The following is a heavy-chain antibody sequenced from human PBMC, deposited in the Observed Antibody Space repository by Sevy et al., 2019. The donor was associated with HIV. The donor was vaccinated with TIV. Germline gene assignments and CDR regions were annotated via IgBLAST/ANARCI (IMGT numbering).Heavy chain of an antibody. Sequence: SETLSLTCTVSGGSISSGSYYWSWIRQPAGKGLEWIGRIYTSGSTNYNPSLKSRVTISVDTSKNQFSLKLSSVTAADTAVYYCARAGDIVATITAWGSDAFDIWGQGTMVTVSS. CDR2: IYTSGST. CDR1: GGSISSGSYY. J-gene: IGHJ3*02. V-gene: IGHV4-61*02. CDR3: ARAGDIVATITAWGSDAFDI. D-gene: IGHD5-12*01.